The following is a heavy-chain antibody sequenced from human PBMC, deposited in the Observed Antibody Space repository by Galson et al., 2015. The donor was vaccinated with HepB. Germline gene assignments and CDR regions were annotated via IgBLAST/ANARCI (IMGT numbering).Heavy chain of an antibody. J-gene: IGHJ2*01. Sequence: SLRLSCAASRFTFSSYWMSWVRQAPGKGLEWVASINQDGSEEFYVGSVKGRFIISRDNVKNSLYVQLNSLRAEDTAVYYCARDYDPAARPRWHFDLWGRGTLVTVSS. CDR2: INQDGSEE. D-gene: IGHD3-3*01. CDR3: ARDYDPAARPRWHFDL. V-gene: IGHV3-7*01. CDR1: RFTFSSYW.